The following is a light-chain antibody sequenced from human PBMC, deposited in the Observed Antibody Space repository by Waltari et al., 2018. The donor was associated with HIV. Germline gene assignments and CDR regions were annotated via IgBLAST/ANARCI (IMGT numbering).Light chain of an antibody. CDR3: QQSYNTPQT. CDR2: GAS. CDR1: QSISIY. Sequence: DIQMTQSPSSLSASVGDTVTITCRASQSISIYLNWYQQKPGKAPKLLIYGASSLQSGVPSRFSGSGSGTDFTLTISSLQPEDFASYYCQQSYNTPQTFGQGTKLEIK. J-gene: IGKJ2*01. V-gene: IGKV1-39*01.